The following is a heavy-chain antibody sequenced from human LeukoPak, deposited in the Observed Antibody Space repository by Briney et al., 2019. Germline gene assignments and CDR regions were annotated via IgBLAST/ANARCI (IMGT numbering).Heavy chain of an antibody. J-gene: IGHJ4*02. D-gene: IGHD6-19*01. CDR2: INPNSGGT. V-gene: IGHV1-2*02. CDR3: ARDFPSSGWYHPFDY. Sequence: ASVKVSCKASGYTFTAYYMHWVRQAPGQGLEWMGWINPNSGGTNYAQKFQGRVTMTRDTSISTVYMELSRLRSDDTAVHYCARDFPSSGWYHPFDYWGQGILVTVSS. CDR1: GYTFTAYY.